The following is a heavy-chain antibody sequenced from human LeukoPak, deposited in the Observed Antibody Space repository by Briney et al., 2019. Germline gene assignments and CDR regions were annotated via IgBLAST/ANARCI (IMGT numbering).Heavy chain of an antibody. CDR3: ARASYSYDISGWVPFDY. CDR1: GGSISSYY. D-gene: IGHD3-22*01. V-gene: IGHV4-59*12. CDR2: IYYSGST. J-gene: IGHJ4*02. Sequence: SETLSLTCTVSGGSISSYYWSWLRQPPGKGLEGIGYIYYSGSTNYNPSLKSRATISIDKSKNQFSLELNSVTAADTAVYYCARASYSYDISGWVPFDYWGQGTLVTVSS.